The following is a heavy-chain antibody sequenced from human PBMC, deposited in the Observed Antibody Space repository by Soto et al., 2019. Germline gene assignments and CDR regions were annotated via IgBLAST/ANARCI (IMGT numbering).Heavy chain of an antibody. CDR3: AKDPEVAGPNWFDP. J-gene: IGHJ5*02. CDR1: GYTLTELS. CDR2: FDPEDGET. Sequence: GASVKVSCKVSGYTLTELSMHWLRQAPGKGLEWMGGFDPEDGETIYAQKFQGRVTMTEDTSTDTAYMELSSLRAEDTAVYYCAKDPEVAGPNWFDPWGQGTLVTVSS. D-gene: IGHD6-19*01. V-gene: IGHV1-24*01.